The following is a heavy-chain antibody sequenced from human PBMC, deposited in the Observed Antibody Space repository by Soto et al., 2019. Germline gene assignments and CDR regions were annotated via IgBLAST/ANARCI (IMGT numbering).Heavy chain of an antibody. CDR2: IIPIFGTA. CDR3: ARWGYCSGGSRLLASAASFEP. D-gene: IGHD2-15*01. Sequence: SVKVSCKASGCTFSSYAISWVRQAPGQGLEWMGGIIPIFGTANYAQKFQGRVTITSDESTSTAYMELSSLRSEDTAVYYCARWGYCSGGSRLLASAASFEPLGQGTLVSVSS. CDR1: GCTFSSYA. V-gene: IGHV1-69*13. J-gene: IGHJ5*02.